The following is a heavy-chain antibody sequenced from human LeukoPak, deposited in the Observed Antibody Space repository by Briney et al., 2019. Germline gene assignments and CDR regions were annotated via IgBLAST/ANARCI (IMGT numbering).Heavy chain of an antibody. CDR1: GYTLTELS. CDR3: ATEYLGYSSGWHTGDY. V-gene: IGHV1-24*01. CDR2: FDPEDGET. J-gene: IGHJ4*02. D-gene: IGHD6-19*01. Sequence: GASVKVSCKVSGYTLTELSMHWVRQAPGKGLEWMGGFDPEDGETIYAQKFQGRVTMTEDTSTDTAYMELSSLRSEDTAVYYCATEYLGYSSGWHTGDYWGQGTLVTVSS.